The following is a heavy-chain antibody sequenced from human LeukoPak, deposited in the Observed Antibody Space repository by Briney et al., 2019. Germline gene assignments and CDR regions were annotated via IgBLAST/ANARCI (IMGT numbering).Heavy chain of an antibody. Sequence: GGSLRLSCAPSGFTVINTYMSWVRQAPGKGLEWVSVIYSDGGTAYADSVRGRFTISRDGSKNTLLLQMNSLRVEDPARYYCTERGADLLWFGGFDPWGQGTVVTVSS. CDR2: IYSDGGT. V-gene: IGHV3-66*01. CDR1: GFTVINTY. D-gene: IGHD3-10*01. J-gene: IGHJ5*02. CDR3: TERGADLLWFGGFDP.